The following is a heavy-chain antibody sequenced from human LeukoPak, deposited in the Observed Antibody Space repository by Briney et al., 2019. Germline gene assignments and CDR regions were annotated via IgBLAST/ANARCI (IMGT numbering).Heavy chain of an antibody. CDR3: ATEIAVAGSNWFDP. D-gene: IGHD6-19*01. J-gene: IGHJ5*02. CDR2: ISSSGSTI. Sequence: PGGSLRLSCAASGFTFSSYSMNWVRQAPGKGLEWVSYISSSGSTIYYADSVKGRFTISRDNAKNSLYLQMNSLRAEDTAVYYCATEIAVAGSNWFDPWGQGTLVTVSS. CDR1: GFTFSSYS. V-gene: IGHV3-48*04.